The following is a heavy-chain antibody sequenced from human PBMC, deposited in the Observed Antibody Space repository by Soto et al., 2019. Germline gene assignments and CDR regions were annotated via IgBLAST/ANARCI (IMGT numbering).Heavy chain of an antibody. V-gene: IGHV1-69*01. CDR1: GGTFSTYG. CDR3: ATVGVRVCYTPTGIDP. D-gene: IGHD2-2*02. Sequence: QVQLVQSGAEVKKPGSSVKVSCKSSGGTFSTYGFFWVRQAPGQGLEWMGGIIPIFGTTNYAQKCQDRVTITTQETTSTVYVDLAILISEDTAVYYYATVGVRVCYTPTGIDPWGQRTLVTVSS. J-gene: IGHJ5*02. CDR2: IIPIFGTT.